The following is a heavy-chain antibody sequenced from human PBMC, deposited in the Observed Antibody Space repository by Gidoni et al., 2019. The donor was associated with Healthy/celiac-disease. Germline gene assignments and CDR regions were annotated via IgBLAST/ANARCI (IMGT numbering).Heavy chain of an antibody. CDR2: ISWNSGSI. V-gene: IGHV3-9*01. Sequence: EVQLVEFGGGLIQPVRSLRPSCAASGFTYDDYAIHWVRQGPGTGLGWCSGISWNSGSIGYADSVKGRFTISRDNAKSSLYLQMNSLRAEDTALYYCAKDIHPVGYYFDYWGQGTLVTVSS. J-gene: IGHJ4*02. CDR3: AKDIHPVGYYFDY. CDR1: GFTYDDYA.